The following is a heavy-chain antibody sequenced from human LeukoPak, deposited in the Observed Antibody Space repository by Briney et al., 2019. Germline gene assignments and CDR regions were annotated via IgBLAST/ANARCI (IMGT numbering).Heavy chain of an antibody. Sequence: SVKVSCTASGYTFTAYYMHSVRQAPGQGLEWMGWSNPNSGGTNYAQKFQGRVTMTRDTSISTAYMEPSRLRSDDTAVYYCARSPARYCSSTSCSFDPWGQGTLVTVSS. J-gene: IGHJ5*02. CDR3: ARSPARYCSSTSCSFDP. D-gene: IGHD2-2*01. V-gene: IGHV1-2*02. CDR1: GYTFTAYY. CDR2: SNPNSGGT.